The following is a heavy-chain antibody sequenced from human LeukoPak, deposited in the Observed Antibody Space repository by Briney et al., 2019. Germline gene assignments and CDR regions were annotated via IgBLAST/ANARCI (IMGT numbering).Heavy chain of an antibody. J-gene: IGHJ4*02. CDR2: INHSGST. V-gene: IGHV4-34*01. Sequence: SETLSLTCAVYGGSFSGYYWSWIRQPPGKGLEWIGEINHSGSTNYNPSLKSRVTISVDTSKNQFSLKLSSVTAADTAVYYCARLWFGQKDYWGQGTLVTVSS. CDR3: ARLWFGQKDY. D-gene: IGHD3-10*01. CDR1: GGSFSGYY.